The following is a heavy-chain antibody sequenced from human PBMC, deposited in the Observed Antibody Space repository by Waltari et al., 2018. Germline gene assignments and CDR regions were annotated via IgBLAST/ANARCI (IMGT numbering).Heavy chain of an antibody. V-gene: IGHV3-66*02. D-gene: IGHD6-13*01. CDR1: GFTVSSNY. CDR3: ARVDSSWYYFDY. CDR2: INRGGST. J-gene: IGHJ4*02. Sequence: EVQLVESGGSLVQPGGSLRLSCAACGFTVSSNYMSWVRQAPGKGLVWVSVINRGGSTYYADSVECLFTISRDNSKNTLYLQMNSRRAEDTAVYNCARVDSSWYYFDYWGQGTLVTVSS.